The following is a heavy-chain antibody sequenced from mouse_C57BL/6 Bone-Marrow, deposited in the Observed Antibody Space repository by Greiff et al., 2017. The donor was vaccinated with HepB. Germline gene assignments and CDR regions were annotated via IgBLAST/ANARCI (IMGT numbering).Heavy chain of an antibody. J-gene: IGHJ1*03. V-gene: IGHV5-16*01. CDR2: INYDGSST. D-gene: IGHD2-5*01. CDR1: GFTFSDYY. CDR3: ARDEGYSNYVWYFDV. Sequence: EVKLMESEGGLVQPGSSMKLSCTASGFTFSDYYMAWVRQVPEKGLEWVANINYDGSSTYYLDSLKSRFIISRDNAKNILYLQMSSLKSEDTATYYCARDEGYSNYVWYFDVWGTGTTVTVSS.